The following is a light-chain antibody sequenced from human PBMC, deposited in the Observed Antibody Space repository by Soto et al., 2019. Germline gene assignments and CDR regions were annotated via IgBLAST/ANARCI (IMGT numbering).Light chain of an antibody. CDR2: GAS. V-gene: IGKV3D-20*02. CDR3: QQRSNWPPIT. CDR1: QSINSD. Sequence: EIVLTQSPGTLSVSPGERATLSCRASQSINSDYVAWYQQKPGQAPRLLIYGASSRATGIPARFSGSGSGTDFTLTISSLEPEDFAVYYCQQRSNWPPITFGQGTRLEIK. J-gene: IGKJ5*01.